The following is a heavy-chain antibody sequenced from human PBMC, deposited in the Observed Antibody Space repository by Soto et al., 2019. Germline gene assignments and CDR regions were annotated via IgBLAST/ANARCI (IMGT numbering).Heavy chain of an antibody. CDR2: ISSSGNYI. D-gene: IGHD3-10*01. Sequence: PWGSLRLSCAASGFTFSSYGMNWVRQAPGKGLEWVSSISSSGNYIYYADSVKGRFTISRDNAKNSLYLQMNSLRAEDTAVYYCANGYGSTIWGQGTLVTVSS. J-gene: IGHJ4*02. V-gene: IGHV3-21*01. CDR1: GFTFSSYG. CDR3: ANGYGSTI.